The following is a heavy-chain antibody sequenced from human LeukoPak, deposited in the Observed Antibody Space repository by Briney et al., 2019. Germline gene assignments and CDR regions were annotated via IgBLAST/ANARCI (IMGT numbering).Heavy chain of an antibody. CDR1: GDSVSTNYGA. CDR2: TYYRSKWYN. Sequence: SQTLSLTCTISGDSVSTNYGAWNWIRQSPSRGLEWLGRTYYRSKWYNDYAVSVKSRITINADTSKNQISLQLNSVTPEDTAVYYCARDLHSGYIRYYYMDLWGKGTTVTISS. V-gene: IGHV6-1*01. CDR3: ARDLHSGYIRYYYMDL. D-gene: IGHD5-12*01. J-gene: IGHJ6*03.